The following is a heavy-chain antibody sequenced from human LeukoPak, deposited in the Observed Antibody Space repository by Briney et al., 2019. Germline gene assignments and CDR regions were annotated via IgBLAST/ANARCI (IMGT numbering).Heavy chain of an antibody. J-gene: IGHJ4*02. D-gene: IGHD2-15*01. Sequence: GESLKISCKGSGYSFTIYWIGWVRQMPGKGLEWMGRIDPSDSNSNYSPSFQGHVTMSADKSISTAYLQWRSLKASDTAMYYCARRFKYCSSGSCGIDYWGRGTLVTVSS. V-gene: IGHV5-10-1*01. CDR1: GYSFTIYW. CDR3: ARRFKYCSSGSCGIDY. CDR2: IDPSDSNS.